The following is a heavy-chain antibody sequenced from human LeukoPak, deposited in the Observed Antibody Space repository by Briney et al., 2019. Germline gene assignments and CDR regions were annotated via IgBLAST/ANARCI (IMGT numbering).Heavy chain of an antibody. Sequence: TGGSLRLSCAASGFTFSSFWMHWVRQAPGKGLVWVSRIKTDGSSVNYADSMKGRFTISRDNAKNTLYLQMNSLSAEDTGVYYCARDVASYPTDWGQGTLVTVSS. V-gene: IGHV3-74*01. CDR2: IKTDGSSV. CDR1: GFTFSSFW. D-gene: IGHD4-17*01. J-gene: IGHJ4*02. CDR3: ARDVASYPTD.